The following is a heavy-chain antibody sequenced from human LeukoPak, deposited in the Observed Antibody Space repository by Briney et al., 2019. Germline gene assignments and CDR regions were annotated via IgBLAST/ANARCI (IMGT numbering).Heavy chain of an antibody. J-gene: IGHJ4*02. Sequence: SQTLSLTCTVSGGSISSGGYYWSWIRQHPGKGLEWIGSIYYSGSVNNNPSLQSRVTISVDTSRNQFSLKLTSVTAADTAVYYCARRVTTSGNFFDNWGPGTLVTVS. D-gene: IGHD1-1*01. V-gene: IGHV4-30-2*03. CDR1: GGSISSGGYY. CDR3: ARRVTTSGNFFDN. CDR2: IYYSGSV.